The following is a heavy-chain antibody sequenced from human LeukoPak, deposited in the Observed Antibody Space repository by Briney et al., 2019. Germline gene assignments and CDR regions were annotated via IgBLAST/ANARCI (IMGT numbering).Heavy chain of an antibody. Sequence: GESLTLTCAASGFTFSSYGLCWVRQPQAKGLELVSAISGSSTGTYYADSIKGRFTISRDNSRSTMYLQMDSLRVEDTAVYYCAKDRPASHGSGSFGDYWGRGTQVTVTT. V-gene: IGHV3-23*01. CDR3: AKDRPASHGSGSFGDY. D-gene: IGHD3-10*01. J-gene: IGHJ4*02. CDR2: ISGSSTGT. CDR1: GFTFSSYG.